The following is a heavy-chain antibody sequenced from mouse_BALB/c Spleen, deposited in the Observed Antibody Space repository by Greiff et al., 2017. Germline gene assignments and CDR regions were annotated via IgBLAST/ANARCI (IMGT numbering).Heavy chain of an antibody. V-gene: IGHV2-2*02. CDR3: ARPYDYDDGGYAMDY. CDR2: IWSGGST. CDR1: GFSLTSYG. D-gene: IGHD2-4*01. J-gene: IGHJ4*01. Sequence: VKLVESGPGLVQPSQSLSITCTVSGFSLTSYGVHWVRQSPGKGLEWLGVIWSGGSTDYNAAFISRLSISKDNSKSQVFFKMNSLQANDTAIYYCARPYDYDDGGYAMDYWGQGTSVTVSS.